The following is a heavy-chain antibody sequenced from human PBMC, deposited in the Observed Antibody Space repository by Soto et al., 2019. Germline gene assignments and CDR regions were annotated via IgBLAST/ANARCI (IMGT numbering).Heavy chain of an antibody. CDR1: GFTLSSYG. J-gene: IGHJ4*02. CDR3: ARPLCSGGSCPLDY. CDR2: ISYDGSNK. Sequence: PGGSLRLSCAASGFTLSSYGMHWVRQAPGKGLEWVAVISYDGSNKYYADSVKGRFTISRDNSKNTLYLQMNSLRAEDTAVYYCARPLCSGGSCPLDYWGQGTLVTVSS. V-gene: IGHV3-30*03. D-gene: IGHD2-15*01.